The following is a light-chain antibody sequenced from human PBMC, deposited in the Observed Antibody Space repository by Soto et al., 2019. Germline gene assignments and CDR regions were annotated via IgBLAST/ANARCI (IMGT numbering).Light chain of an antibody. V-gene: IGLV2-14*01. CDR3: SSYTISNTLPFV. CDR1: SSDVGGYSY. J-gene: IGLJ1*01. CDR2: EVT. Sequence: QSVLTQPPSASGSPGQSVTISCTGASSDVGGYSYVSWYQQHPGKAPKLMIYEVTHRPSGVSNRFSGSKSGNTASLTISGLQAEDEADYYCSSYTISNTLPFVFGTGTKVTVL.